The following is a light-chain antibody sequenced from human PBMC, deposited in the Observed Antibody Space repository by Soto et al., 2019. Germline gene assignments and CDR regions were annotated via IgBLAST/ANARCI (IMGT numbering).Light chain of an antibody. J-gene: IGLJ2*01. CDR2: EVN. CDR1: SRDVGGYVY. Sequence: QSALTQPPSASGSPGESVTMSCSGTSRDVGGYVYVSWFQQHPGKAPKLIIFEVNKRPSGVPDRFSGSRSGNTASLTVSGRQLEDEADYYCSSYAGGNKMVFGGGTKLTVL. CDR3: SSYAGGNKMV. V-gene: IGLV2-8*01.